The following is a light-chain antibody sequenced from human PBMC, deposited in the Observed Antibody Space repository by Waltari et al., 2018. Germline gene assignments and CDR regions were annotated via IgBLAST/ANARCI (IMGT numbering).Light chain of an antibody. CDR2: DVS. V-gene: IGLV2-23*02. Sequence: QSALTQPASVSGSPGQSITISCPGTSSDVGGYNYVSWYQQHPGKAPKLMIYDVSKRPSGVSNRFSGSKSGNTASLTISGLQAEDEADYYCCSYAGSSTPWVFGGGTKLTVL. J-gene: IGLJ3*02. CDR1: SSDVGGYNY. CDR3: CSYAGSSTPWV.